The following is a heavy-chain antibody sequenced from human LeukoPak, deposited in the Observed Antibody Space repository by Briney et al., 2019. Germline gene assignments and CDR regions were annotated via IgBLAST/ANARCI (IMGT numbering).Heavy chain of an antibody. D-gene: IGHD1-7*01. CDR2: IYHSGST. V-gene: IGHV4-30-2*01. CDR1: GGSISSGGYS. J-gene: IGHJ6*02. Sequence: SQTLSLTYAVSGGSISSGGYSWSWIRQPPGKGLEWIGYIYHSGSTYYNPSLKSRVTISVDRSKNQFSLKLSSVTAADTAVYYCARAITGTLNVWGQGTTVTVSS. CDR3: ARAITGTLNV.